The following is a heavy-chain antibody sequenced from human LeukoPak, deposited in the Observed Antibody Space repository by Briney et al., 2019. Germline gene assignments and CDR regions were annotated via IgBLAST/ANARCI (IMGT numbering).Heavy chain of an antibody. V-gene: IGHV4-39*01. CDR1: GGSISSSSYY. Sequence: SETLSLTCTVSGGSISSSSYYWGWIRQPPGKGLEWIGSIYYSGSTYYNPSLKSRVTISVDTSKNQFSLKLSSVTAADTAVYYRARPNYDSSGYSPEGAFDIWGQGTMVTVSS. D-gene: IGHD3-22*01. J-gene: IGHJ3*02. CDR3: ARPNYDSSGYSPEGAFDI. CDR2: IYYSGST.